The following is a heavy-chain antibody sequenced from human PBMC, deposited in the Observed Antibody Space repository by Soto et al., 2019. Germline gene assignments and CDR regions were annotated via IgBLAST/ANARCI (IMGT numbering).Heavy chain of an antibody. CDR1: GFIFRNFW. J-gene: IGHJ4*02. Sequence: EVQMVESEGGLVQPGGSLRLSCAASGFIFRNFWMSWVRQTPGKGLEWVASIKHDGSEKYYVDSVKGRFTISRDNAKNSLYLRMNSLRVADTAMYYCTRPYFNSSGPYFDYWGQGTLVTVSS. CDR3: TRPYFNSSGPYFDY. CDR2: IKHDGSEK. D-gene: IGHD3-22*01. V-gene: IGHV3-7*03.